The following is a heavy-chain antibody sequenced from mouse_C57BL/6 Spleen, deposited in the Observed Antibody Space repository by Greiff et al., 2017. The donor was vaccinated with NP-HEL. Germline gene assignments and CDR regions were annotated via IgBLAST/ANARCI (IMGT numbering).Heavy chain of an antibody. CDR1: GFTFSDYG. J-gene: IGHJ1*03. V-gene: IGHV5-17*01. Sequence: EVMLVESGGGLVKPGGSLKLSCAASGFTFSDYGMHWVRQTPEKGLEWVAYISSGSSTIYYADTVKGRFTISRDNAKNTLFLQMTSLRSEDTAMYYCARRVGYWYFDVWGTGTTVTVSS. CDR3: ARRVGYWYFDV. CDR2: ISSGSSTI. D-gene: IGHD1-1*02.